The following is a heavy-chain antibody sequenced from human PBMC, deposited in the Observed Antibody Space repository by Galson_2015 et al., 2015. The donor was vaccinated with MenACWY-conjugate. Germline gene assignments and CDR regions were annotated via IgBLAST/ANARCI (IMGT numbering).Heavy chain of an antibody. V-gene: IGHV3-11*04. Sequence: SLRLSCAASGFTFGNYYMSFIRQAPGKGLEWISHIGRSGDKIQYADSVKGRFVVSRDNDKNSLYLQMNSLRAEDTAVYYCARAIQLRFLEPPYYMDGWGKGTTVTVSS. CDR3: ARAIQLRFLEPPYYMDG. D-gene: IGHD3-3*01. CDR2: IGRSGDKI. J-gene: IGHJ6*03. CDR1: GFTFGNYY.